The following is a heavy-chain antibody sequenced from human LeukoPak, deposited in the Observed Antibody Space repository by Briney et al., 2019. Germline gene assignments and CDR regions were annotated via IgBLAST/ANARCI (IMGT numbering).Heavy chain of an antibody. CDR3: ARVGITKNFDY. CDR1: GFTASSNY. CDR2: IYSGGST. V-gene: IGHV3-53*01. Sequence: PGGSLRLSCAASGFTASSNYMSWVRQAPGKGLEWVSVIYSGGSTYYADSVKGRFTISRDNFKNTLYLQMNSLRAEDTAVYYCARVGITKNFDYWGQGTLVTVSS. J-gene: IGHJ4*02. D-gene: IGHD3-10*01.